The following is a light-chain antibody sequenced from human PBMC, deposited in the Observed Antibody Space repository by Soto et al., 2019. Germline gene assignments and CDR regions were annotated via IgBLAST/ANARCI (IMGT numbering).Light chain of an antibody. CDR1: ETVSSN. Sequence: EIVMTQSPATLSVSPGETVTLSCRASETVSSNLAWYQQKPGQAPRLLIYGASTRATGIPARFSGSGSGTEFTHTISSLQSEEFAVYYCHQYNNWPPKITFGPGTRLEI. V-gene: IGKV3-15*01. CDR2: GAS. CDR3: HQYNNWPPKIT. J-gene: IGKJ5*01.